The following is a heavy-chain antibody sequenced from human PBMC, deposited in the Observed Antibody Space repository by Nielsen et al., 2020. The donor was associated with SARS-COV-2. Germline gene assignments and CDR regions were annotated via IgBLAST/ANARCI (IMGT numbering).Heavy chain of an antibody. Sequence: SVKVSCKASGYTFTSYGISWVRQARGQRLEWIGWIVVGSGHTNYAQKFQERVSITRDMSTSTAHMELSSVTAADTAVYSCAREVTPHVDQPGGHWYFDLWGRGTLVTVSS. CDR3: AREVTPHVDQPGGHWYFDL. V-gene: IGHV1-58*02. CDR2: IVVGSGHT. D-gene: IGHD2-21*02. J-gene: IGHJ2*01. CDR1: GYTFTSYG.